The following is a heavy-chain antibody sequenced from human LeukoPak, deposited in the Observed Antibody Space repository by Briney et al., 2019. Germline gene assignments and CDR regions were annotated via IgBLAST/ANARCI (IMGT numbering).Heavy chain of an antibody. D-gene: IGHD2-2*01. CDR2: ISAYNGNT. Sequence: GASVKDSLKSSGYTFTSHRISWVRQAPGQGLEWMGRISAYNGNTNYAQKLQGKVTMTTDTSTSTAYVELRSLRSDDTAVYYCARNSSTSPMDVWGKGTRVSVSS. J-gene: IGHJ6*04. CDR1: GYTFTSHR. V-gene: IGHV1-18*01. CDR3: ARNSSTSPMDV.